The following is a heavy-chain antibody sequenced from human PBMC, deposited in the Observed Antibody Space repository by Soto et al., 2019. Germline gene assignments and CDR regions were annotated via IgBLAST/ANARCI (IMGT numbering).Heavy chain of an antibody. V-gene: IGHV3-30-3*01. J-gene: IGHJ4*02. CDR2: ISYDGSNK. CDR1: GFTFSSYA. D-gene: IGHD1-26*01. Sequence: QVQLVESGGGVVQPGRSLRLSCAASGFTFSSYAMHWVRQAPAKGLEWVAVISYDGSNKYYADSVKGRFTISRDNSKNTLYLQMNSLRAEDTAVYYCARDQWELRYFDYWGQGTLVTVSS. CDR3: ARDQWELRYFDY.